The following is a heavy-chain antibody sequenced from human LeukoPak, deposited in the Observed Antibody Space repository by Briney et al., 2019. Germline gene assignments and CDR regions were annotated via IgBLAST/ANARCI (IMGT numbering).Heavy chain of an antibody. Sequence: SETLSLTCTVSGGSISSYYWSWLRQPPGKGREWVGYFSYSGSTYYNPSLKSRVTMSVATAQSQFSLNLRAVTAADSAVYSCARHFYDSSGLTYFDFWGRGRPVTVAS. V-gene: IGHV4-59*08. D-gene: IGHD3-22*01. J-gene: IGHJ2*01. CDR3: ARHFYDSSGLTYFDF. CDR1: GGSISSYY. CDR2: FSYSGST.